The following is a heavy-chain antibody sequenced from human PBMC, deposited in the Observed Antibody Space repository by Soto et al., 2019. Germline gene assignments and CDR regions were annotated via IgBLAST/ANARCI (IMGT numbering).Heavy chain of an antibody. CDR1: GFTFSSYA. CDR2: ISDSGGNT. CDR3: AKDYYDSSGYRSYWYFDL. D-gene: IGHD3-22*01. J-gene: IGHJ2*01. V-gene: IGHV3-23*01. Sequence: PGGSLRLSCAASGFTFSSYAMSWVRQAPGKGLEWVSAISDSGGNTYYADSVKGRFTISRDNSKNTLYLQVNSLRAEDTAVYYCAKDYYDSSGYRSYWYFDLWGRGTLVTVSS.